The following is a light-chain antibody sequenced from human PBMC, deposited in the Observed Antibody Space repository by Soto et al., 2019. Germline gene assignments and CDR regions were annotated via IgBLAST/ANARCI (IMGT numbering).Light chain of an antibody. Sequence: DIQLTQSPSFLSASVGDRVTIACRASQGISSYLAWYQQKPGKAPKXLIYAASTLQSGVPSRFRGSGSGTEFTLTISSLQPEDVATYYCQQYDDLPITFGQGTRLEIK. CDR2: AAS. V-gene: IGKV1-9*01. J-gene: IGKJ5*01. CDR3: QQYDDLPIT. CDR1: QGISSY.